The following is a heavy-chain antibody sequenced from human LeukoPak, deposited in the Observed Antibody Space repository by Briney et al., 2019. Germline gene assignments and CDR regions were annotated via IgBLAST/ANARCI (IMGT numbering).Heavy chain of an antibody. CDR1: GFTFSSYW. CDR3: AKDRASKDNGNYHFISF. J-gene: IGHJ4*02. Sequence: GGSLRLSCAASGFTFSSYWMSWVRQAPGKGLEWVSSIGGSGDRTYYADSVKGRFTISRDNSKSTLYLQMNSLRAEDTAVYYCAKDRASKDNGNYHFISFWGQGTLVTVSS. D-gene: IGHD3-16*02. CDR2: IGGSGDRT. V-gene: IGHV3-23*01.